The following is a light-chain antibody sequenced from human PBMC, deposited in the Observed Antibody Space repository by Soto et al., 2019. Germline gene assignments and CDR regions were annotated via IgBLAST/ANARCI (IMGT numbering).Light chain of an antibody. Sequence: SALTQPASVSGSPGQSITISCTGTSSDVGGYNYVSWYQQHPGKAPKFMIYDVSNRPSGVSNRLSGSKSGNTASLTISGLQAEDEADYYYSSYTTSNTRQIVFGTGTKVTVL. CDR3: SSYTTSNTRQIV. CDR2: DVS. CDR1: SSDVGGYNY. J-gene: IGLJ1*01. V-gene: IGLV2-14*01.